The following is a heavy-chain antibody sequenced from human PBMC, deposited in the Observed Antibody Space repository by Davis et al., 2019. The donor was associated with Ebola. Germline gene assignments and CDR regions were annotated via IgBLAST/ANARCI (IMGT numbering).Heavy chain of an antibody. CDR1: GFTFSTDG. CDR3: AKAKKSSGYYFDF. V-gene: IGHV3-30*18. J-gene: IGHJ4*02. Sequence: GGSLRLSCAASGFTFSTDGMHWVRQAPGKGLEWVAVISYDGSNKYYADSVKGRFTISRDNSKNTLYLQMNSLRAEDTAVYYCAKAKKSSGYYFDFWGQGTLVTVSS. D-gene: IGHD3-22*01. CDR2: ISYDGSNK.